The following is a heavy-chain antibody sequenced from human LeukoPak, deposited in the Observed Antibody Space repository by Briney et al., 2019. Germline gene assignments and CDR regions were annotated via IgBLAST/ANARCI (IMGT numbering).Heavy chain of an antibody. CDR3: ARAIAALGTNY. Sequence: GGSLRLSCAASAFTFSTYAMIWVRQAPGKGLEWVSSISGSGGSTYYADSVKGRFAISRDNSKNTLYLQMNSLRAEGTAVYYCARAIAALGTNYWGQGALVTVSS. D-gene: IGHD6-13*01. CDR2: ISGSGGST. CDR1: AFTFSTYA. V-gene: IGHV3-23*01. J-gene: IGHJ4*02.